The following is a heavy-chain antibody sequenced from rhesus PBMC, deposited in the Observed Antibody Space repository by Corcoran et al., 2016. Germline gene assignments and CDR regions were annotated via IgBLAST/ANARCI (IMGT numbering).Heavy chain of an antibody. Sequence: QLQLQESGPGLVKPSETLSVTCAVSGGSISSSYWSWIRQAPGKGLEWIGYIYGSGSSTNYNPSLKSRGTLYVDTSKNQLSLKLSSVTTADTAVYYCARDRGYCSSTYCSSGYFDYWGQGVLVTVSS. CDR1: GGSISSSY. CDR2: IYGSGSST. V-gene: IGHV4-169*02. CDR3: ARDRGYCSSTYCSSGYFDY. D-gene: IGHD2-15*01. J-gene: IGHJ4*01.